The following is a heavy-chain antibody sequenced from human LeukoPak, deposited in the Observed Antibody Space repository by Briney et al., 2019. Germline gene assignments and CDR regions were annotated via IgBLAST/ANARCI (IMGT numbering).Heavy chain of an antibody. D-gene: IGHD6-6*01. CDR3: ARVDPDSSSTLEVFDY. J-gene: IGHJ4*02. Sequence: SETLSLTCTVSGGSISSYYWSWIRQPPRKGLEWIWYIYYSGSTNYNPSLKSRVTISVDTSKNQFSLKLSSVTAADTAVYYCARVDPDSSSTLEVFDYWGQGTLVTVSS. CDR1: GGSISSYY. V-gene: IGHV4-59*01. CDR2: IYYSGST.